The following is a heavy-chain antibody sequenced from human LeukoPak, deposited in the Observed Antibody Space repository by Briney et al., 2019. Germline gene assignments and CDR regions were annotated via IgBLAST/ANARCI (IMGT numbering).Heavy chain of an antibody. V-gene: IGHV3-23*01. D-gene: IGHD6-6*01. J-gene: IGHJ4*02. Sequence: SGGSLRLSCAASGFTFSSYAISWVRQAPGKGLEWVSGIRGSGGSTYYADSVKGRFTISRDNSKNTLYLQMNSLRAEDTAVYYCAKASGQLVPNSFFDYWGQGTLVTVSS. CDR3: AKASGQLVPNSFFDY. CDR2: IRGSGGST. CDR1: GFTFSSYA.